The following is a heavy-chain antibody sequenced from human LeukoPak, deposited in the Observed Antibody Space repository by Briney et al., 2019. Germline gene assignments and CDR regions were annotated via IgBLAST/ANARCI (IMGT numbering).Heavy chain of an antibody. Sequence: ASVKVSCKASGYTFSNYYIHWVRQAPGQGLEWMGIIGGSTNYAQKLQGRVTMTTDTSTSTAYMELRSLRSDDTAVYYCARDIFEGTMVRGVYDAFDIWGQGTMVTVSS. D-gene: IGHD3-10*01. CDR1: GYTFSNYY. CDR2: IGGST. V-gene: IGHV1-46*01. J-gene: IGHJ3*02. CDR3: ARDIFEGTMVRGVYDAFDI.